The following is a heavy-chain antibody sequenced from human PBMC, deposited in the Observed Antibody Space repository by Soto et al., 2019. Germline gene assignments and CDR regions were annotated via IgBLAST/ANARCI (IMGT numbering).Heavy chain of an antibody. CDR3: AGGGAPYNWFGP. Sequence: SETLSLTCTGSGGSINSHYWSWIRQPPGKRLEWLGYIYSSGFTTYNPSLKGRLTTSVETSKNQSSLRLSSVTSAEPAVYYCAGGGAPYNWFGPWGKGTLVTVSS. D-gene: IGHD3-16*01. CDR1: GGSINSHY. V-gene: IGHV4-59*11. J-gene: IGHJ5*02. CDR2: IYSSGFT.